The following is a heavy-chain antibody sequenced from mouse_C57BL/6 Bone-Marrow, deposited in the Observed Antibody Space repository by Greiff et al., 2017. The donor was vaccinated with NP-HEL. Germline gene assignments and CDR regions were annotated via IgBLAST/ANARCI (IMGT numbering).Heavy chain of an antibody. CDR1: GYTFTEYT. CDR2: FYPGSGSI. D-gene: IGHD4-1*01. J-gene: IGHJ1*03. CDR3: ARLWGANWDVYWYFDV. V-gene: IGHV1-62-2*01. Sequence: LQESGAELVKPGASVKLSCKASGYTFTEYTIHWVKQRPGQGLEWIGWFYPGSGSIKYNEKFKDKATLTADKSSSTVYMELSRLTSEDSAVYVGARLWGANWDVYWYFDVWGTGTTVTVSS.